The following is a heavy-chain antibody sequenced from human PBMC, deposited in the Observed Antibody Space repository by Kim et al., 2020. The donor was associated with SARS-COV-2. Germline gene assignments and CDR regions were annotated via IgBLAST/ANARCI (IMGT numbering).Heavy chain of an antibody. Sequence: SVKVSCKASGGTFSSYAISWVRQAPGQGLEWMGGIIPIFGTANYAQKFQGRVTITADESTNTAYMELSSLRSEDTAVYYCARTTYYDSSGFYYDYWGQGTLVPVSS. D-gene: IGHD3-22*01. CDR3: ARTTYYDSSGFYYDY. V-gene: IGHV1-69*13. CDR1: GGTFSSYA. J-gene: IGHJ4*02. CDR2: IIPIFGTA.